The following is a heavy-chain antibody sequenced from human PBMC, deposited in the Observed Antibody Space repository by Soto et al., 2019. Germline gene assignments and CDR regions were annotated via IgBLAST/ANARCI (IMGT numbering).Heavy chain of an antibody. V-gene: IGHV3-23*01. Sequence: HPGGSLRLSCAASGFTFSSYAMSWVRQAPGKGLEWVSAISGSGGSTYYADSVKGRFTISRDNSKNTLYLQMNSLRAEDTAVYYCAKDRRWIVVVPAAEGGMDVWGKGTTVTVSS. CDR3: AKDRRWIVVVPAAEGGMDV. CDR2: ISGSGGST. J-gene: IGHJ6*03. D-gene: IGHD2-2*01. CDR1: GFTFSSYA.